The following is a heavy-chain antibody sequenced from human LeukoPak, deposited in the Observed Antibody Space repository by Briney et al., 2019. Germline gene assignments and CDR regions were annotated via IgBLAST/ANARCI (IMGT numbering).Heavy chain of an antibody. CDR2: TYYTSKWYS. CDR1: GDTVSSNSAT. CDR3: ARIGHPWGIEDAFDI. Sequence: SQTLSLTCAISGDTVSSNSATWNWIRQPPSRGLEWLGRTYYTSKWYSDYAVSVKSRITINPDTSKNQFSLQLNSVTPEDTAVYYCARIGHPWGIEDAFDIWGQGTMVTVSS. D-gene: IGHD3-16*01. J-gene: IGHJ3*02. V-gene: IGHV6-1*01.